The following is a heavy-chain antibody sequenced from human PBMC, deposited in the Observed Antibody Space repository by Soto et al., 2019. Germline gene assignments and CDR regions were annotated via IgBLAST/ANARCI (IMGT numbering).Heavy chain of an antibody. J-gene: IGHJ5*02. CDR2: IIPIIGII. CDR1: GGTFSTYT. D-gene: IGHD3-22*01. CDR3: EGAPKSPYNDSHANSYP. V-gene: IGHV1-69*02. Sequence: QVQLVQSGAEVKKPGSSVKVSCKASGGTFSTYTITWVRQAPGQGLEWMGRIIPIIGIINYAQNFQGRVTITVNNFTRTAYMKLIRQRSDNTAGYYREGAPKSPYNDSHANSYPWTKGTLVSVSS.